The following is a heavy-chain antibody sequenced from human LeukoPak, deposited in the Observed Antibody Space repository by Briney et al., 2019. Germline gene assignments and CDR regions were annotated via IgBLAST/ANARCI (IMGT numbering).Heavy chain of an antibody. CDR2: IYYSGST. Sequence: SETLSLTFTVSGGSISSYYWSWIRQPPGKGLEWIGYIYYSGSTSYNPSLKSRVTISVDTSKNQFSLKLSSVTAADTAVYYCARGTLYRGWSYYLDFWGQGSQVTVSS. J-gene: IGHJ4*02. V-gene: IGHV4-59*01. D-gene: IGHD6-19*01. CDR1: GGSISSYY. CDR3: ARGTLYRGWSYYLDF.